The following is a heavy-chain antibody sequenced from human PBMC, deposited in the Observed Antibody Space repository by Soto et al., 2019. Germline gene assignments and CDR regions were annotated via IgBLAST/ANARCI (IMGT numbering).Heavy chain of an antibody. D-gene: IGHD1-26*01. V-gene: IGHV3-30*02. J-gene: IGHJ6*02. CDR1: GFTFSSYG. Sequence: GGSLRLSCAASGFTFSSYGMHWVRQAPGKGLEWVAVIWYDGSNKYYADSVKGRFTISRDNSKNTLYLQMNSLRAEDTAVYYCATSGSSLVPNYYYYGMDVWGQGTTLTVSS. CDR2: IWYDGSNK. CDR3: ATSGSSLVPNYYYYGMDV.